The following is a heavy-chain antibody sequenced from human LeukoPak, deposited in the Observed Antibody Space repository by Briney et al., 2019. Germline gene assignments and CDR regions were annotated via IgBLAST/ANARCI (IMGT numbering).Heavy chain of an antibody. CDR3: ARGSSGSYYTLFDY. V-gene: IGHV3-9*01. D-gene: IGHD1-26*01. Sequence: PGRSLRLSCAASGFTFDDYAMHWVRQAPGKGLEWVSGISWNSGSIGYADSVKGRFTISRDNAKNSLYLQMDSLRGEDTAVYYCARGSSGSYYTLFDYWGQGTLVTVSS. CDR2: ISWNSGSI. CDR1: GFTFDDYA. J-gene: IGHJ4*02.